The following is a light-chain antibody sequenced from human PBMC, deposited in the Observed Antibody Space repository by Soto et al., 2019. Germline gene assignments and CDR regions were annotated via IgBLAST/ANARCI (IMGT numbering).Light chain of an antibody. CDR1: QSVSKY. CDR2: DAS. Sequence: EIVLTQSPATLSLSPGERATLSCRASQSVSKYLAWYQQKPGQAPRLLIHDASNRATGIPARFSGSGSGTDFTLTISSLEPEDFGVYYCQQRSNWPQITFGGGIKVEFK. CDR3: QQRSNWPQIT. J-gene: IGKJ4*01. V-gene: IGKV3-11*01.